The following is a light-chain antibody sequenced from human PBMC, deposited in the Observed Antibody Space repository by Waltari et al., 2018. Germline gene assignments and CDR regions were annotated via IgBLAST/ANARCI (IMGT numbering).Light chain of an antibody. V-gene: IGLV2-14*01. CDR2: DVS. CDR1: SSDVGGYNY. J-gene: IGLJ1*01. CDR3: SSYTYSSTLYV. Sequence: QSALTQPASVSGSPGQLITISCTRTSSDVGGYNYVSWYQQHPGKAPKVMIYDVSKRPSGVANRFSGSKSGNTASLTISGLQAEDEADYYCSSYTYSSTLYVFGTGTKVTV.